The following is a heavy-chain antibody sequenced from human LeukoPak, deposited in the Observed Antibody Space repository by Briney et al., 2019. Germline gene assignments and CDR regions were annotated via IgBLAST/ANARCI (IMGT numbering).Heavy chain of an antibody. Sequence: GGSLRLSCAASGFTFSSYEMKWVRQAPGKGLEWVSYISSSGSTIYYADSVKGRFTISRDNAKNSLYLQMNSLRAEDTAVYYCARDLSNSSPYFDYWGQGTLVTVSS. V-gene: IGHV3-48*03. CDR3: ARDLSNSSPYFDY. CDR2: ISSSGSTI. D-gene: IGHD4-11*01. CDR1: GFTFSSYE. J-gene: IGHJ4*02.